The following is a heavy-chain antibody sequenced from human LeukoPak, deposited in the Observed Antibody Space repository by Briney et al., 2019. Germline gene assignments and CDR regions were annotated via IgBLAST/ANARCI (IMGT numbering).Heavy chain of an antibody. V-gene: IGHV1-69*13. Sequence: ASVKVSCKASGGTFISYAISWVRQAPGQGLEWVGGIIPIFGTANYAQKFQGRVTITADESTSTAYMELSSLRSEDTAVYYCARERIVVVVAAPNYYYGMDVWGQGTTVTVSS. CDR2: IIPIFGTA. CDR3: ARERIVVVVAAPNYYYGMDV. D-gene: IGHD2-15*01. J-gene: IGHJ6*02. CDR1: GGTFISYA.